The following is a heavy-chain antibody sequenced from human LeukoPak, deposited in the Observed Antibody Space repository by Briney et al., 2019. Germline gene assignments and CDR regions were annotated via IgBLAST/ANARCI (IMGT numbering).Heavy chain of an antibody. D-gene: IGHD4-17*01. V-gene: IGHV3-48*01. CDR2: ITVSSSTV. CDR3: VRGNYGTFDY. CDR1: EFTLNSYS. J-gene: IGHJ4*02. Sequence: GGSLRLSCAASEFTLNSYSMNWVRQAPGKGLEWISYITVSSSTVHYADSVKGRFTISRDTATNSLFLQMNSLRAEDTALYYCVRGNYGTFDYWGQGTLVTVSS.